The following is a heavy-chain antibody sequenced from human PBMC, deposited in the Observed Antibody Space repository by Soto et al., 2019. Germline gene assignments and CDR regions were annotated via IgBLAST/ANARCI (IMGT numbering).Heavy chain of an antibody. V-gene: IGHV3-23*01. CDR2: ISGSGGST. J-gene: IGHJ4*02. Sequence: EVQLLESGGGLVQPGGSLRLSCAASGFTFSSYAMSWVRQAPGKGLEWVSAISGSGGSTYYADSVKGRFTISRDNSKNTLYLQMNNLRAEQKAVYYCAKDLYPGIAVAGKSYYFDYWGQGTLVTVSS. CDR1: GFTFSSYA. CDR3: AKDLYPGIAVAGKSYYFDY. D-gene: IGHD6-19*01.